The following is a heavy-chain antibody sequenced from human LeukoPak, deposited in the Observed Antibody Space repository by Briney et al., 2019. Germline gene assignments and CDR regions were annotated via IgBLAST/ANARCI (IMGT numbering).Heavy chain of an antibody. CDR2: IYYSGST. CDR3: ARHRFGDMVYFDY. V-gene: IGHV4-59*08. CDR1: GVSISSYY. Sequence: PSETLSLTCTVSGVSISSYYWSWIRQPPGKGLEWIGYIYYSGSTDYNPSLKSRVTISVDTSKNQFSLKLSSVTAADTAVYYCARHRFGDMVYFDYWGQGTLVTVSS. D-gene: IGHD3-10*01. J-gene: IGHJ4*02.